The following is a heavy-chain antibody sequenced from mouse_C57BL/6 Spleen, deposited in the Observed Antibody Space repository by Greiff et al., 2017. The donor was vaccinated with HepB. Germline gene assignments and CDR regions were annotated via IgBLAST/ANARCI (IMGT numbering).Heavy chain of an antibody. J-gene: IGHJ4*01. V-gene: IGHV1-36*01. CDR1: GFTFTDYY. CDR2: VYPYNGGT. CDR3: AFYYYGSSPYYAMDY. D-gene: IGHD1-1*01. Sequence: EVQLQESGPVLVKPGPSVKISCKASGFTFTDYYMHWVKQSHGKSLEWIGLVYPYNGGTSYNQKFKGKATLTVDTSSSTAYMELNSLTSEDSAVYYCAFYYYGSSPYYAMDYWGQGTSVTVSS.